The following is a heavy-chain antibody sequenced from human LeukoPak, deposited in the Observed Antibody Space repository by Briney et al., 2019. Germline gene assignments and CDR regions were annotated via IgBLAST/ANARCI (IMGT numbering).Heavy chain of an antibody. Sequence: PGGSLRLSCAASGFTFNNYALSWVRRAPGKGLEWVSGISGSGDNTYYADSVKGRFTISRDNSKNTLYLQMNSLRAEDTAVYYCAKHHYYDSSGRVWFDSWGQGTLVTVSS. J-gene: IGHJ5*01. CDR1: GFTFNNYA. CDR3: AKHHYYDSSGRVWFDS. D-gene: IGHD3-22*01. V-gene: IGHV3-23*01. CDR2: ISGSGDNT.